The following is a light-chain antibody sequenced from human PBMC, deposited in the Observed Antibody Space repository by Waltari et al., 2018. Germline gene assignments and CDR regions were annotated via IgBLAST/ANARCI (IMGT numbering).Light chain of an antibody. CDR3: QQYNSYSLLS. Sequence: CRAGQSSSKGLACYQQKPGKAPKLLIYKASTVESGVPSRFSGSGSGTEFTLTISSLQPDDFATYYCQQYNSYSLLSFGGGTKVEIK. J-gene: IGKJ4*01. CDR2: KAS. V-gene: IGKV1-5*03. CDR1: QSSSKG.